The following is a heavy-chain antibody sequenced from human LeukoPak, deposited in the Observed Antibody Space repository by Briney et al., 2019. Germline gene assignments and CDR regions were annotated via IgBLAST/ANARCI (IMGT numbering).Heavy chain of an antibody. J-gene: IGHJ6*03. CDR3: ARGVSYYYYYYMDV. V-gene: IGHV4-34*01. CDR2: INHSGST. Sequence: SETLSLTCAVYGGSFSGYYWSWIRQPPGKGPEWIGEINHSGSTNYNPSLKSRVTISVDTSKNQFSLKLSSVTAADTAVYYCARGVSYYYYYYMDVWGKGTTVTVSS. CDR1: GGSFSGYY.